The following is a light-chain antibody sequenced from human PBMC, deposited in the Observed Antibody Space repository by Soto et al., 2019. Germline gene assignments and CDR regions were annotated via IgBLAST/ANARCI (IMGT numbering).Light chain of an antibody. Sequence: EMVLTQSPGTLSLSPGERATLSCRASQSVSSSYLAWYQQKPGQAPRLLIYGASSRVTGIPDRFSGSGSGTDFTLTISRLEPEDFAVYYCQQYGISPPYTFGQGTKLEIK. CDR3: QQYGISPPYT. CDR1: QSVSSSY. J-gene: IGKJ2*01. CDR2: GAS. V-gene: IGKV3-20*01.